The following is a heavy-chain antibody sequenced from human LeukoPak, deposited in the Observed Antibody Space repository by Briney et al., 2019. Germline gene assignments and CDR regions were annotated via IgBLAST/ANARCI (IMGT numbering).Heavy chain of an antibody. V-gene: IGHV4-34*01. D-gene: IGHD3-22*01. CDR1: GGSISDYY. J-gene: IGHJ4*02. CDR3: ARDDYYDSSGYYASFDY. CDR2: INHSGST. Sequence: SETLSLTCTVSGGSISDYYWTWIRQPPGKGLEWIGEINHSGSTNYNPSLKSRVTISVDTSKNQFSLKLSSVTAADTAVYYCARDDYYDSSGYYASFDYWGQGTLVTVSS.